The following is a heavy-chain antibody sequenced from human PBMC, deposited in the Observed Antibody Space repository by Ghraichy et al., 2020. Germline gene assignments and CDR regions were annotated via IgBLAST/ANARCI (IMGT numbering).Heavy chain of an antibody. Sequence: SGPTLVKPTQTLTLTCTFSGFSLSTSGMRVSWIRQPPGKALEWLARIDWDDDKFYITSLKTRLTISKDPSINQVVLTMTNMDPVDTATYFCARIPPSGWFFDYWGQGSLVTVSS. D-gene: IGHD6-19*01. V-gene: IGHV2-70*04. J-gene: IGHJ4*02. CDR2: IDWDDDK. CDR3: ARIPPSGWFFDY. CDR1: GFSLSTSGMR.